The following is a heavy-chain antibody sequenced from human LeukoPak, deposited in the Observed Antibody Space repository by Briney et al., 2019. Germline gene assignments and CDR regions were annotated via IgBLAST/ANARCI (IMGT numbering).Heavy chain of an antibody. D-gene: IGHD3-3*01. Sequence: SQTLSLTCTVSGGSISSGDYYWSWIRQPPGKGLEWIGYIYYSGSTYYNPSLKSRVTISVDKSKNQFSLKLSSVTAADTAVYYCARVGPGYDFWSGYPYLDYWGQGTLVTVSS. V-gene: IGHV4-30-4*01. CDR2: IYYSGST. CDR1: GGSISSGDYY. CDR3: ARVGPGYDFWSGYPYLDY. J-gene: IGHJ4*02.